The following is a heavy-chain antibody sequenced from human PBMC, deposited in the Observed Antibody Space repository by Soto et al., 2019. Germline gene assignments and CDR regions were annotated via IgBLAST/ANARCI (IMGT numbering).Heavy chain of an antibody. CDR3: ARGSGSYSYYYYYGMDV. CDR1: GYTFTGYY. V-gene: IGHV1-2*02. D-gene: IGHD1-26*01. J-gene: IGHJ6*02. CDR2: INPNSGGT. Sequence: ASVKVSCKASGYTFTGYYMHWVRQAPGQGLEWMGWINPNSGGTNYAQKFQGRVTMTRDTSISTAYMELSRLRSDDTAVYYCARGSGSYSYYYYYGMDVWGQGTTVTVSS.